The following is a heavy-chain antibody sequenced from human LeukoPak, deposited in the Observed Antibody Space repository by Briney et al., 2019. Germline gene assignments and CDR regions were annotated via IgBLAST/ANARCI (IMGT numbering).Heavy chain of an antibody. CDR3: ARGRHYDILTGPYRLGYYFDY. J-gene: IGHJ4*02. CDR2: IYYSGST. Sequence: KTSETLSLTCTVSGGSISSSSYYWGWIRQPPGKGLEWIGSIYYSGSTYYNPSLKSRVTISVDTSKNQFSLKLSSVTAADTAVYYCARGRHYDILTGPYRLGYYFDYWGQGTLVTVSS. CDR1: GGSISSSSYY. V-gene: IGHV4-39*07. D-gene: IGHD3-9*01.